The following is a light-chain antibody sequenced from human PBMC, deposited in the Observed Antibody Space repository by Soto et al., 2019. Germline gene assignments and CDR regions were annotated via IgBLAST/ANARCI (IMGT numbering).Light chain of an antibody. CDR1: QSVLNNY. Sequence: EIVWTQSPGTLALSRGGGATLGCRESQSVLNNYLNWYQQKPGKAPRLLIYGAYNRATGIPDRFSGSGSGTDFTLTISRLEPEDFAVYYCQQYGSSGTFGQGTKVDIK. J-gene: IGKJ1*01. V-gene: IGKV3-20*01. CDR3: QQYGSSGT. CDR2: GAY.